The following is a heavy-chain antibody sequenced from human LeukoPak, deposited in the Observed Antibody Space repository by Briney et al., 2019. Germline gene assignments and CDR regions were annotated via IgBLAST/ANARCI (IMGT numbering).Heavy chain of an antibody. CDR1: GGTFSSCA. V-gene: IGHV1-69*04. D-gene: IGHD4-17*01. Sequence: ASVKVSCKASGGTFSSCAISWVRQAPGQGLEWMGRIIPILGIANYAQKFQGRVTITADKSTSTAYMELSSLRSEDTAVYYCARGDYGDYRHYYGMDVWGQGTTVTVSS. J-gene: IGHJ6*02. CDR3: ARGDYGDYRHYYGMDV. CDR2: IIPILGIA.